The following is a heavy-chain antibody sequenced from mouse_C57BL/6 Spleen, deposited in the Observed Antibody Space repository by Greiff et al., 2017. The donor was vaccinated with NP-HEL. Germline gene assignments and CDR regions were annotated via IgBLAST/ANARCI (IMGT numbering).Heavy chain of an antibody. V-gene: IGHV5-6*01. CDR1: GFTFSSYG. CDR3: ARHVYGSIFDY. J-gene: IGHJ2*01. D-gene: IGHD1-1*01. CDR2: ISSGGSYT. Sequence: EVQGVESGGDLVKPGGSLKLSCAASGFTFSSYGMSWVRQTPDKRLEWVATISSGGSYTYYPDSVKGRFTISRDNAKNTLYLQMSSLKSEDTAMYYCARHVYGSIFDYWGQGTTLTVSS.